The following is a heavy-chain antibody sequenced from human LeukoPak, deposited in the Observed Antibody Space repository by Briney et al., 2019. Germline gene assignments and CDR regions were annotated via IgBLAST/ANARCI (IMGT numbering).Heavy chain of an antibody. D-gene: IGHD3-10*01. J-gene: IGHJ5*02. CDR1: GYTFTGYY. V-gene: IGHV1-2*02. CDR2: INPNSGGT. Sequence: ASVKVSCKASGYTFTGYYMHWVRQAPGQGLEWMGWINPNSGGTNYDQKFQGRVTMTRDTSISTAYMELSRLRPAATAVYYCARGITMVRGVPKFNWFDPWGQGPLVTVSS. CDR3: ARGITMVRGVPKFNWFDP.